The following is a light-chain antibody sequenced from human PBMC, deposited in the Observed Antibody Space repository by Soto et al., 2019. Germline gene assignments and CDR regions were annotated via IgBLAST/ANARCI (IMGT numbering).Light chain of an antibody. CDR3: QSYDSSNQGV. V-gene: IGLV6-57*01. J-gene: IGLJ3*02. Sequence: NFMLTQPHSVSESPGKTVTISCTRSSGSIVSIYVQWYQQRPGSSPTTVIYEDNQRPSGVPDRFSGSIDSSSNSASLTISGLKTEDEADYCCQSYDSSNQGVLGGGTKLTVL. CDR1: SGSIVSIY. CDR2: EDN.